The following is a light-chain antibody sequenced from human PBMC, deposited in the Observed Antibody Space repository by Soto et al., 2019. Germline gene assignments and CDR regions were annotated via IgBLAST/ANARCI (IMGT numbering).Light chain of an antibody. V-gene: IGKV1-33*01. CDR1: QNINNY. CDR3: QQYENLPT. J-gene: IGKJ5*01. CDR2: DAS. Sequence: DIQMTQSPSSLSASVGDRFTITCQASQNINNYLNWYQQKPGRAPXXLIYDASNLEAGVPSRFRGNGSGTDFTFPISRMKPEDIATDDCQQYENLPTFGQGTRLEIK.